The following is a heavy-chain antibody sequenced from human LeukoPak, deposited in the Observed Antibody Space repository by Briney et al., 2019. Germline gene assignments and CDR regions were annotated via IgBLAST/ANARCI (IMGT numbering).Heavy chain of an antibody. V-gene: IGHV3-21*01. CDR1: GLTFSSYS. CDR2: ISGSSSYI. Sequence: GGSLRLSCAASGLTFSSYSMNWGRQAPGKGLEWGSSISGSSSYIYYADSVKGRFTISTDNAKNSLYLQMNRLRPEDTAVYYCARIGGSYYYDSSGYYHEGDAFDIWGQGTMVTVSS. D-gene: IGHD3-22*01. J-gene: IGHJ3*02. CDR3: ARIGGSYYYDSSGYYHEGDAFDI.